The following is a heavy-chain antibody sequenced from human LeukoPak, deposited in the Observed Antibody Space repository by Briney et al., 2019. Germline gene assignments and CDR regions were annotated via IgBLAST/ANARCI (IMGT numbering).Heavy chain of an antibody. J-gene: IGHJ3*02. D-gene: IGHD3-22*01. CDR1: GFTVSSNY. V-gene: IGHV3-66*01. CDR2: IYSDGST. Sequence: GGSLRLSCAGSGFTVSSNYMTWVRQAPGKGLEWVSVIYSDGSTYYADSVKGRFTISRDNAKNTLYLQMNSLRAEDTAVYYCAKSITMIVVVIYAFDIWGQGTMVTVSS. CDR3: AKSITMIVVVIYAFDI.